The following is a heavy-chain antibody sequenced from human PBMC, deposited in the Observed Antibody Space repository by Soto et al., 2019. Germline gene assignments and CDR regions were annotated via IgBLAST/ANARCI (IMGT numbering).Heavy chain of an antibody. CDR3: ARDLIVVVPAAMSYSPSYGMEV. V-gene: IGHV3-7*01. D-gene: IGHD2-2*01. Sequence: EVQLVESGGGLVQPGGSLRLSCAASGFTFSSYWMSWVRQAPGKGLEWVANIKQDGSEKYYVDSVKGRFTISRDNAKNSLYLQMNSLRAEDTAVYYCARDLIVVVPAAMSYSPSYGMEVWGQGTTVTVSS. J-gene: IGHJ6*02. CDR2: IKQDGSEK. CDR1: GFTFSSYW.